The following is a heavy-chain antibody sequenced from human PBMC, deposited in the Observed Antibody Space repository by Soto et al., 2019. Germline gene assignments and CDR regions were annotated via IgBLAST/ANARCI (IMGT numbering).Heavy chain of an antibody. D-gene: IGHD2-21*01. CDR3: ALVGRTAKFDY. CDR2: IYYRGST. V-gene: IGHV4-59*01. J-gene: IGHJ4*02. CDR1: GGSISSYY. Sequence: SETLSLTCTVSGGSISSYYWSWIRQPPGKGLEWIGYIYYRGSTNYNPSLKSRVTISVDTSKNQFSLKLSSVTAADTAVYYCALVGRTAKFDYWGQGTLVTVSS.